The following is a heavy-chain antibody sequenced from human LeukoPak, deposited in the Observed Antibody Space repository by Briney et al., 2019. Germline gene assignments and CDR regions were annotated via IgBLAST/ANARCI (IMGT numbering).Heavy chain of an antibody. J-gene: IGHJ4*02. Sequence: QPGGSLRLSCAASGFTFSSYAMSWVRQAPGKGLEWVSAISGSGGSTYYADSVKGRFTISRDNSKNTLYLQMNSLRAEDTAVYYCAKGRERKYYYDSSGYNYFDYWGQGTLVTVSS. V-gene: IGHV3-23*01. CDR1: GFTFSSYA. CDR3: AKGRERKYYYDSSGYNYFDY. D-gene: IGHD3-22*01. CDR2: ISGSGGST.